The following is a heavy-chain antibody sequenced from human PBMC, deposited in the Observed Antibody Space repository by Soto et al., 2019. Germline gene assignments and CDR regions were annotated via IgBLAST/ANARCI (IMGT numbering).Heavy chain of an antibody. Sequence: PSETLSLTCTVSGGSISSYYWSWIRQPPGKGLEWIGYIYYSGSTYYNPSLKSRVTTSVDTSKNQFSLKLSSVTAADTAVYYCAREDSYGYYFDYWGQGTLVTVSS. CDR3: AREDSYGYYFDY. CDR1: GGSISSYY. D-gene: IGHD5-18*01. V-gene: IGHV4-59*12. J-gene: IGHJ4*02. CDR2: IYYSGST.